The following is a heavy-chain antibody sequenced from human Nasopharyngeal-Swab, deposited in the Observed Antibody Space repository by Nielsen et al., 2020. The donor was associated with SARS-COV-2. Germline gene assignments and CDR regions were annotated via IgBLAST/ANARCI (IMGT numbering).Heavy chain of an antibody. V-gene: IGHV3-74*01. D-gene: IGHD5-24*01. CDR1: GFTISRYW. J-gene: IGHJ4*02. Sequence: GESLKVSCAASGFTISRYWMLWVRHAPGKGLVWVSRLHSDGSGTTYADSVRGRFTISRDNAKNTLYLQTNSLRAEDTAVYYCARGGDGYSMDYWGQGTLVTVSS. CDR2: LHSDGSGT. CDR3: ARGGDGYSMDY.